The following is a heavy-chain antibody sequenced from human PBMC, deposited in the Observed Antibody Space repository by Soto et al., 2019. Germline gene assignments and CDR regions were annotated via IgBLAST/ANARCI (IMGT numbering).Heavy chain of an antibody. CDR3: ARAKGHDFWSGHYGMDV. J-gene: IGHJ6*02. D-gene: IGHD3-3*01. CDR2: IWYDGSNK. CDR1: GFTISSYG. V-gene: IGHV3-33*01. Sequence: QVQLVESGGGVVQPGRSLRLSCAASGFTISSYGMHWVRQAPGKGLEWVAVIWYDGSNKYYADSVKGRFTISRDNSKNTLYLQMNSLRAEDTAVYYCARAKGHDFWSGHYGMDVWGQGTTVTVSS.